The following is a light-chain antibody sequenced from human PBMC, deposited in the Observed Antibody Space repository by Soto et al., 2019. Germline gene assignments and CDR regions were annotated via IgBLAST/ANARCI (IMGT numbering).Light chain of an antibody. CDR2: SNN. CDR3: VAWDDSLNGVV. Sequence: QSVLTQPPSASGTPGQRVTISCSGSSSNIGSDAVNWYQRFPGTAPKLLIYSNNERPSGVPARFSGSKSGTSASLAISGLQSEDEADYYCVAWDDSLNGVVFGGGTKVTVL. CDR1: SSNIGSDA. J-gene: IGLJ2*01. V-gene: IGLV1-44*01.